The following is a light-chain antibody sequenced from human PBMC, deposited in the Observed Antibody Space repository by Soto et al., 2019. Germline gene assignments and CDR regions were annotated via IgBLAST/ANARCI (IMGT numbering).Light chain of an antibody. CDR2: AAS. CDR1: QGISSY. J-gene: IGKJ4*01. CDR3: QQLKSYPQS. Sequence: DIQLTQSPSFLSASVGDRVTITCRTSQGISSYLAWYQQKPGKAPKLLIYAASTLQSGVPPRFSGSVSGTEFTLSISSLQPEEFAAYYCQQLKSYPQSFGGGTKVEIK. V-gene: IGKV1-9*01.